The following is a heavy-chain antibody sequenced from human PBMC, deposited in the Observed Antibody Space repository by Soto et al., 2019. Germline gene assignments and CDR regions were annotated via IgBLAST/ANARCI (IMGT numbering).Heavy chain of an antibody. Sequence: SETLSLTCTVSGGSISSSSYYWGWIRQPPGKGLEWIGSIYYSGSTYYNPSLKSRVTISVDTSKNQFSLKLSSVTAADTAVYYCASPCAFSSTSCIMGGMDVWGQGTTVTVSS. CDR3: ASPCAFSSTSCIMGGMDV. D-gene: IGHD2-2*01. CDR2: IYYSGST. J-gene: IGHJ6*02. V-gene: IGHV4-39*01. CDR1: GGSISSSSYY.